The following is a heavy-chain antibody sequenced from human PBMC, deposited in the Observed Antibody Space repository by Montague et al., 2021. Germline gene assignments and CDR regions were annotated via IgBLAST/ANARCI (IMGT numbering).Heavy chain of an antibody. V-gene: IGHV5-10-1*01. D-gene: IGHD6-19*01. CDR3: ARHRGSGWSYYFDY. CDR1: GYSFTTYW. CDR2: IDPRDSYS. J-gene: IGHJ4*02. Sequence: QSGAEVKKPGESLRISCKGSGYSFTTYWITWVRQMPGKGLEWMGRIDPRDSYSNYGPSFQGHVTISADKSISTAYLQWSSLKASDTAMYCCARHRGSGWSYYFDYWGQGTLVTVSS.